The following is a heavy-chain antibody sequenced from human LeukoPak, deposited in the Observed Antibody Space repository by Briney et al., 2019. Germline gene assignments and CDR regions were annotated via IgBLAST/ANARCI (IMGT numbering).Heavy chain of an antibody. CDR3: SRGDCTSTTCHNWFDP. CDR2: IDSDGSST. CDR1: GFTFGRYW. J-gene: IGHJ5*02. D-gene: IGHD2-2*01. V-gene: IGHV3-74*01. Sequence: GGSLRLSCAASGFTFGRYWMHWVRQAPGTGLVWVSRIDSDGSSTDYADSVKGRFTISRDNAKNTLYLQMNSLRADDTAVYYCSRGDCTSTTCHNWFDPWGQGTLVTVSS.